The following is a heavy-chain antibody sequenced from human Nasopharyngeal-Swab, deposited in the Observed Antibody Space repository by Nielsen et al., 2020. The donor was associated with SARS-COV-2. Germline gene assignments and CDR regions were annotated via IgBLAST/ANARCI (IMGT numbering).Heavy chain of an antibody. Sequence: VRQAPGKGLEWVAVISYDGSNKYYADSVKGRFTISRDNSENTLYLQMNSLRAEDTAVYYCARVSSSSTTNWFDPWGQGTLVTVSS. D-gene: IGHD6-6*01. CDR2: ISYDGSNK. J-gene: IGHJ5*02. CDR3: ARVSSSSTTNWFDP. V-gene: IGHV3-30*03.